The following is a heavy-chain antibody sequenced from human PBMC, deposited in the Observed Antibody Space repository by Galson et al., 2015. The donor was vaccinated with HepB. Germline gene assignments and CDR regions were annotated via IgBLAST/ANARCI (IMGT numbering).Heavy chain of an antibody. V-gene: IGHV4-39*07. CDR2: FYYNRST. CDR3: ARSCDFSNAGY. Sequence: SETLSLTCSVSGASIRSSSYYWGWLRQPPGRGLEWTGRFYYNRSTHYSPSPKTRVTISVDTSKNQFSLRLSAVTAADTAVCYCARSCDFSNAGYWGQGTLVTVSS. D-gene: IGHD4-11*01. CDR1: GASIRSSSYY. J-gene: IGHJ4*02.